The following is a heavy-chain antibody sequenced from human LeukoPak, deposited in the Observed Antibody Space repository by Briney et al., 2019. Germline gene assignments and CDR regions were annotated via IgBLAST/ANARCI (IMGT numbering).Heavy chain of an antibody. V-gene: IGHV3-21*01. J-gene: IGHJ3*01. CDR3: ATFRNYGSSGYAFDAFDF. Sequence: GGSLRLSCAVSGFTFSGYDMNWVRQAPGKGLEWVSSISSGSSYIHYADSVKGRFTISRDNAKNSLYLQMNSLRAEDTAVYYCATFRNYGSSGYAFDAFDFWGQGTMVTVSS. CDR2: ISSGSSYI. D-gene: IGHD3-22*01. CDR1: GFTFSGYD.